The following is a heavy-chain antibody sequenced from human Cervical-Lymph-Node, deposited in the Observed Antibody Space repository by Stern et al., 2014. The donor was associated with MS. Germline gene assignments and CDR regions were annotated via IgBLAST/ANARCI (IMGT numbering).Heavy chain of an antibody. CDR1: GFTFSAYA. D-gene: IGHD2-2*02. CDR3: AKIVPATIQFDAFDI. V-gene: IGHV3-30*18. Sequence: VQLVESGGGVVQPGRSLRLSCAASGFTFSAYAMHWVRQAPGQGLEWVAVISYDETKAYYADSVKGRFTISRDNSKNTLFLQMDSLSAEDTALYYCAKIVPATIQFDAFDIWGQGTLVTVSS. CDR2: ISYDETKA. J-gene: IGHJ3*02.